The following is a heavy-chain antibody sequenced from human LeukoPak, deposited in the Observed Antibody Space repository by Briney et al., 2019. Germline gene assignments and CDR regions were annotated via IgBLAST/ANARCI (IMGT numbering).Heavy chain of an antibody. CDR1: GGSISSYY. CDR3: ARGTYYDFWSGSLYFDY. Sequence: SETLSLTCTVSGGSISSYYWSWIRQPAGKGLEWIGRIYTSGSTNYNPSLKSRVTMSVDTSKNQFSLKLSSVTAADTAVYYCARGTYYDFWSGSLYFDYWGQGTLVTVSS. J-gene: IGHJ4*02. CDR2: IYTSGST. D-gene: IGHD3-3*01. V-gene: IGHV4-4*07.